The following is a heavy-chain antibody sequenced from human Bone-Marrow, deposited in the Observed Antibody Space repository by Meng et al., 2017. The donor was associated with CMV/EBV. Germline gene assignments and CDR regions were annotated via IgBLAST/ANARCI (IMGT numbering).Heavy chain of an antibody. J-gene: IGHJ6*02. Sequence: GGSLRLSCAASGFRFSDYYMTWVRQAPRKGLEWVSYISSSGSTIYYADSVKGRFTISRDNAKNSLYLQMNSLRAEDTAVYYCARRGALRDYYYGMDVWGQGTTVTVSS. CDR3: ARRGALRDYYYGMDV. CDR1: GFRFSDYY. D-gene: IGHD1-26*01. V-gene: IGHV3-11*04. CDR2: ISSSGSTI.